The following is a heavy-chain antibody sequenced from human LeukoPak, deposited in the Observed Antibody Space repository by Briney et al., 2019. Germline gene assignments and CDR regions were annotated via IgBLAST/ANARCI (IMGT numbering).Heavy chain of an antibody. CDR3: ARDDGYSNGWYVFDY. CDR2: IYYSGST. D-gene: IGHD6-19*01. J-gene: IGHJ4*02. V-gene: IGHV4-59*01. Sequence: SETLSLTCTVSGGSISSYYWSWIRQPPGKGLEWIGYIYYSGSTNYNPSLKSRVTISVDTSKNQFSLKLSSVTAADTAVYYCARDDGYSNGWYVFDYWGQGTLVTVSS. CDR1: GGSISSYY.